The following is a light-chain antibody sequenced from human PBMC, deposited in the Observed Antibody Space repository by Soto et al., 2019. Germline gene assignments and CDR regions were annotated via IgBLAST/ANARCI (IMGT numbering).Light chain of an antibody. J-gene: IGLJ1*01. CDR1: SSDVGAYIY. CDR2: DVS. V-gene: IGLV2-11*01. CDR3: SSFTSRSTLV. Sequence: QSALTQPRSVSGSPGQSVTISCTGTSSDVGAYIYVSWYQQDPGKAPKLMIYDVSKRPSGVPDRFSGSKSGNTASLTISGLQAEDEADYYCSSFTSRSTLVFGTGTKLTVL.